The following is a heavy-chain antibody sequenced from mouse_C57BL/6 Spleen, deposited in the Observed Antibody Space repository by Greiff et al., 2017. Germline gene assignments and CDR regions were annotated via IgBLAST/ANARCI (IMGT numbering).Heavy chain of an antibody. D-gene: IGHD2-1*01. CDR3: ARPHYYGNPYYFDY. Sequence: QVQLQQPGAELVKPGASVKLSCKASGYTFTSYWMHWVKQRPGQGLEWIGMIHPNSGSTNYNEKFKSKATLTVDKSSSTAYMQLSSLTSEDSAVYYCARPHYYGNPYYFDYWGQGTTLTVSS. CDR1: GYTFTSYW. J-gene: IGHJ2*01. V-gene: IGHV1-64*01. CDR2: IHPNSGST.